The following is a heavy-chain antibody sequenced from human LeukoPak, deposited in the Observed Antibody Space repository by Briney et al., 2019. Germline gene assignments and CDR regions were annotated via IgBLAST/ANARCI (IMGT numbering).Heavy chain of an antibody. Sequence: GGSLRLSCAASGFTFSSYGMHWVRQAPGKGLEWVAFIRYDGSNKYYADSVKGRFTISRDNSKNTLYLQMNSLRAEDTAVYYCAKDAHYYDSSGYYYANSYWGQGTLVTVSS. V-gene: IGHV3-30*02. D-gene: IGHD3-22*01. CDR2: IRYDGSNK. CDR1: GFTFSSYG. CDR3: AKDAHYYDSSGYYYANSY. J-gene: IGHJ4*02.